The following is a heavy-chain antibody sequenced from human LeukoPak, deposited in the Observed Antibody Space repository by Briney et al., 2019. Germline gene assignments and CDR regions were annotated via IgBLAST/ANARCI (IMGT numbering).Heavy chain of an antibody. J-gene: IGHJ3*02. CDR1: GFTFYDYG. V-gene: IGHV3-20*04. Sequence: GGSLRLSCAASGFTFYDYGMSWVRQAPGKGLEWVSGINWNGVSTVYADSVKGRFTISRDNAKNFFHLQMNSLRAEDTALYYCARGRSSITSHAFDIWGQGTMVTVSS. CDR3: ARGRSSITSHAFDI. CDR2: INWNGVST. D-gene: IGHD2-2*01.